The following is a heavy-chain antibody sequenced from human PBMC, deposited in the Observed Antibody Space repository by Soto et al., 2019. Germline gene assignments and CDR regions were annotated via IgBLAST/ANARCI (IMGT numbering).Heavy chain of an antibody. D-gene: IGHD3-10*01. Sequence: PVGSLRLSCAASGFTFSSYAMSWVRQAPGKGLEWVSAISGSGGSTYYADSVKGRFTISRDNSKNTLYLQMNSLRAEDTAVYYCAKSTSVWFEGFDYWGQGTLVTVSS. V-gene: IGHV3-23*01. CDR3: AKSTSVWFEGFDY. CDR2: ISGSGGST. CDR1: GFTFSSYA. J-gene: IGHJ4*02.